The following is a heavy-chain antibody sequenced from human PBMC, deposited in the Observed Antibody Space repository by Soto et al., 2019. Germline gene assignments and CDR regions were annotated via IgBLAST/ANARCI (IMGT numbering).Heavy chain of an antibody. D-gene: IGHD5-18*01. V-gene: IGHV4-39*01. Sequence: ASETLSLTCTVSGGSISSSSYYWGWIRQPPGKGLEWIGSIYYSGSTYYNTSLKSRVTISVDTSKNQFSLKLSSVTAADTAVYYFARNGRGYSYGNYYYYGMDVWGQGTTVTVSS. CDR2: IYYSGST. CDR1: GGSISSSSYY. CDR3: ARNGRGYSYGNYYYYGMDV. J-gene: IGHJ6*02.